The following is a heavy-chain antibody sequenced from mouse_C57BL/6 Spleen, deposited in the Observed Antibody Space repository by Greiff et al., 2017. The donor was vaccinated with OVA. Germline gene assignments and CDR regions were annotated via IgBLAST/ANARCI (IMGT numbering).Heavy chain of an antibody. CDR1: GYTFTSYW. D-gene: IGHD2-5*01. CDR2: IHPNSGST. CDR3: ARKSNFPSAIDY. V-gene: IGHV1-64*01. J-gene: IGHJ4*01. Sequence: QVQLQQPGAELVKPGASVKLSCKASGYTFTSYWMHWVKQRPGQGLEWIGMIHPNSGSTNYNEKFKSKATLTVDKSSSTAYMQLSSLTSEDSAVYYCARKSNFPSAIDYWGQGTSVTVSS.